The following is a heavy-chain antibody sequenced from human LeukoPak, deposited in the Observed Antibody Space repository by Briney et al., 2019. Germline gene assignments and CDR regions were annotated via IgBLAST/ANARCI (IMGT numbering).Heavy chain of an antibody. V-gene: IGHV3-7*01. CDR1: GFTFSSYW. CDR2: IKQDGSEK. J-gene: IGHJ3*02. D-gene: IGHD3-3*01. CDR3: ATIFEGAFDI. Sequence: PGGSLRLSCAASGFTFSSYWMSWVQAPGKGLEWVANIKQDGSEKYYVDSVKGRFTISRDNAKNSLYLQMNSLRAEDTAVYYCATIFEGAFDIWGQGTMVTVSS.